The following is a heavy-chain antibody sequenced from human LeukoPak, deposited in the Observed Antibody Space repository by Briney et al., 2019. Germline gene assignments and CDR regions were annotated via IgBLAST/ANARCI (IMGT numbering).Heavy chain of an antibody. CDR2: VDPGDSDS. Sequence: GESLKISCKGSGYSFSTYWIGWVRQMPGKGLEWMGIVDPGDSDSRYSPSFQGQVTISADKTTTTAYLQWSSLKASDTAMYYCARHSSGSSGWLPDYWGQGTLVTVSS. CDR3: ARHSSGSSGWLPDY. D-gene: IGHD6-19*01. V-gene: IGHV5-51*01. J-gene: IGHJ4*02. CDR1: GYSFSTYW.